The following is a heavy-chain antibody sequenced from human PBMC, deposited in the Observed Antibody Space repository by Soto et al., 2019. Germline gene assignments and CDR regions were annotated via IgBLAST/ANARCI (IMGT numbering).Heavy chain of an antibody. CDR2: VYSSRST. J-gene: IGHJ3*02. CDR1: GGSLIDDY. D-gene: IGHD2-21*01. V-gene: IGHV4-59*01. Sequence: QVQLQESGPGLVKPLETVSLTCTVSGGSLIDDYWNWIRQPPGKGLEWIGYVYSSRSTNYNPSLKSRVTISVDRSKNPFSLKLSSVTAADTAVYYCARGNDWKSSTFDIWGHGTMVSVSS. CDR3: ARGNDWKSSTFDI.